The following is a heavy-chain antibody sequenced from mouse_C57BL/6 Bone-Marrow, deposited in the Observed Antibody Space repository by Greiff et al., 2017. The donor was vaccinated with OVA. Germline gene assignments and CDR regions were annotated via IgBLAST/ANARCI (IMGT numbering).Heavy chain of an antibody. CDR3: ARRPEDAMDY. CDR2: IYPGDGDT. V-gene: IGHV1-82*01. Sequence: QVQLQQPGPELVKPGASVKISCKASGYAFSSSWMNWVKQRPGKGLEWIGRIYPGDGDTNYNGKFKGKATLTADKSSSTAYMQLSSLTSEDSAVYFCARRPEDAMDYWGQGTSVTVSS. J-gene: IGHJ4*01. CDR1: GYAFSSSW.